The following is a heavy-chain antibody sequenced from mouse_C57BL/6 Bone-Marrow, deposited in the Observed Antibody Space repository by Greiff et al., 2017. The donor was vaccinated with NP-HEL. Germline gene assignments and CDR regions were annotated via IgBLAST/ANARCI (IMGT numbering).Heavy chain of an antibody. CDR3: AALYYGAAMDD. CDR1: GYAFTNYL. CDR2: INPGSGGT. Sequence: QVQLKESGAELVRPGTSVKVSCKASGYAFTNYLIEWVKQRPGQGLEWIGVINPGSGGTNYNEKFKGKATLTADKSSSTAYMQLSSLTSEDSAVYFCAALYYGAAMDDWGQGTSVTVSS. J-gene: IGHJ4*01. V-gene: IGHV1-54*01. D-gene: IGHD1-1*01.